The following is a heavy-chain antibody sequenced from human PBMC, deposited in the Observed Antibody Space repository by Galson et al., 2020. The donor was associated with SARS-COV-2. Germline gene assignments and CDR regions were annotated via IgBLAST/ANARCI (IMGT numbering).Heavy chain of an antibody. CDR1: GFTFVNSA. CDR3: ARERGYYGSGSYYKLPFDI. CDR2: ISYDATNK. Sequence: GGSLRLSCADSGFTFVNSAFHWVRHTPGKGLEWVAGISYDATNKYYADSVKGRCTISRDNSKSTVYLLMSSLRVEDTAVYYCARERGYYGSGSYYKLPFDIWGQGTMVTVSS. J-gene: IGHJ3*02. D-gene: IGHD3-10*01. V-gene: IGHV3-30-3*01.